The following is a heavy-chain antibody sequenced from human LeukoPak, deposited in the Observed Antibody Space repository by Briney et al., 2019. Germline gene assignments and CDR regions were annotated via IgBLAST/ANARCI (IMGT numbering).Heavy chain of an antibody. J-gene: IGHJ6*02. CDR1: GNTFTSYY. D-gene: IGHD2-2*01. Sequence: GASVKVSCKASGNTFTSYYMHWVRQAPGQGLEWMGIINPIGGSTSYAQKFQGRVTMTRDTSTSTVYMELSSLRSDDTAVYYCARAQVVPAAHARYYYYGMDVWGQGTTVTVSS. CDR2: INPIGGST. CDR3: ARAQVVPAAHARYYYYGMDV. V-gene: IGHV1-46*01.